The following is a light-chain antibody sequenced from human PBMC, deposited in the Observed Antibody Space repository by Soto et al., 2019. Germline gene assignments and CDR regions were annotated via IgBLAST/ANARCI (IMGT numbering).Light chain of an antibody. Sequence: QSVLTQPPSVSGAPGQRVTISCTGSSSNIGSVYDVHWYQHLPGTAPKLLIYDNNTRPSGVPDRFSGSKSGTSASLAITGLQAEDEADYYCQSYDSSLSGSVFGGGTKLTVL. CDR3: QSYDSSLSGSV. CDR1: SSNIGSVYD. V-gene: IGLV1-40*01. CDR2: DNN. J-gene: IGLJ2*01.